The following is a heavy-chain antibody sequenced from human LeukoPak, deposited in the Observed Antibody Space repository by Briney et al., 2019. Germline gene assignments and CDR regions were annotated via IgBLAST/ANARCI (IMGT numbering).Heavy chain of an antibody. CDR3: ARDLTGTSHFDY. V-gene: IGHV4-61*01. CDR2: IYYSGST. D-gene: IGHD1-20*01. J-gene: IGHJ4*02. Sequence: SETLSLTCTVSGGSVSSGSYYWSWIRQPPGKGLEWIGYIYYSGSTNYNPSLKSRVTTSVDTSKNQFSLKLSSVTAADTAVYYCARDLTGTSHFDYWGQGTLVTVSS. CDR1: GGSVSSGSYY.